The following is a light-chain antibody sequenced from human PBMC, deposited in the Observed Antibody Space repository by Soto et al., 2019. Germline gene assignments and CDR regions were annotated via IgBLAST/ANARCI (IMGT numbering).Light chain of an antibody. CDR3: SSYAGSNNWV. Sequence: QSVLTQPASVSGSPGQSITISCTGTNSDLGAYDYVSWYQQHPGKAPKVMIYEVNKRPSGVPDRFSGSKSGNTASLTVSGLQAEDEADYYCSSYAGSNNWVFGGGTQLTVL. J-gene: IGLJ3*02. CDR2: EVN. V-gene: IGLV2-8*01. CDR1: NSDLGAYDY.